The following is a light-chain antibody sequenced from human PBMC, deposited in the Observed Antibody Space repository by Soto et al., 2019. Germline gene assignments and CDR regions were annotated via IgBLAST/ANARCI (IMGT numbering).Light chain of an antibody. J-gene: IGLJ3*02. CDR1: SSDVGSYNL. Sequence: QSALTQPASVSGSPGQSITISCTGTSSDVGSYNLVSWYQQHPGKAPTLMIYEVSKRPSGVSNRFSGSKSGNTASLTISGLQAEDEADYYCCSYAGSSTFGFGGGTMVTVL. V-gene: IGLV2-23*02. CDR3: CSYAGSSTFG. CDR2: EVS.